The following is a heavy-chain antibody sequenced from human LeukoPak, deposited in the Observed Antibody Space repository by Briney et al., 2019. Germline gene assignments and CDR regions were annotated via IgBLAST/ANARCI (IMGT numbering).Heavy chain of an antibody. CDR3: ASSGTKYYYDSSGYAD. CDR2: INSDGSST. CDR1: GFTFSSYW. V-gene: IGHV3-74*01. D-gene: IGHD3-22*01. Sequence: GGSLRLSCAASGFTFSSYWMHWVRQAPGKGLVWVSRINSDGSSTSYADSVKGRFTISRDNAKNTLYLQMNSLRAEDTAVYYCASSGTKYYYDSSGYADWGQGTLVTVSS. J-gene: IGHJ4*02.